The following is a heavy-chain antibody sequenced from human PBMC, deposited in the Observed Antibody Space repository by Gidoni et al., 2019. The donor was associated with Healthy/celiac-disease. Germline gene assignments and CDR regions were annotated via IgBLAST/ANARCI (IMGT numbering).Heavy chain of an antibody. J-gene: IGHJ4*02. CDR2: ISYEGSKK. D-gene: IGHD6-19*01. V-gene: IGHV3-30*18. Sequence: QVQLVESGGGVVPPGRSLRLPCAASGFTFSSYGMHWVRQAPGKGLELVAVISYEGSKKNYADTVKGRSTIYRDNSKNTLDLQMNSRRAEDTAVYYCAKASDSNSSGWDFDYWGQGTLVTVSS. CDR1: GFTFSSYG. CDR3: AKASDSNSSGWDFDY.